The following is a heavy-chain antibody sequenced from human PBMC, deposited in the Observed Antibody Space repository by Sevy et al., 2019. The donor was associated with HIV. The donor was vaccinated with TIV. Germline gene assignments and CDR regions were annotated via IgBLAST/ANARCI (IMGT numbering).Heavy chain of an antibody. D-gene: IGHD2-15*01. V-gene: IGHV3-74*01. J-gene: IGHJ6*02. CDR2: IKSDGSST. Sequence: GGSLRLSCAASGFTFSSYWMHWVRQAPGKGLVWVSRIKSDGSSTSYADSVKGRFTISRDNAKNTLYLQMNSLRVEDTAVYYCARDSVVAATYYGMDVWGQGTTVTVSS. CDR1: GFTFSSYW. CDR3: ARDSVVAATYYGMDV.